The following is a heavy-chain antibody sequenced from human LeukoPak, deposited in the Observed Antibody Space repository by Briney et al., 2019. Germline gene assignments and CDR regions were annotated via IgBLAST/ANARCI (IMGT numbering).Heavy chain of an antibody. J-gene: IGHJ4*02. V-gene: IGHV4-59*01. D-gene: IGHD6-19*01. Sequence: SETLSLTCTVSGGSISIYYWSWVWQTPGKGRGWVGYIYNSGSTNYNPSLKSRVTISVDTSKNQFSLKLSSVTAADTAVYYCARGYSSGPLDFDYWGQGTLVTVSS. CDR2: IYNSGST. CDR3: ARGYSSGPLDFDY. CDR1: GGSISIYY.